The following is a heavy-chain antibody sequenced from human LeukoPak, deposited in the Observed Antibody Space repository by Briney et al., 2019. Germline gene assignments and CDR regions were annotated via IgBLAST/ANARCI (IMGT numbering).Heavy chain of an antibody. D-gene: IGHD3-10*01. J-gene: IGHJ3*02. Sequence: GASVKVSCKASGYTFTGYYMHWVRQAPGQGLEWMGWINPNSGGTNYAQKFQGRVTMTRDTSISTAYMELSRLRSDDTAVYYCARTLHYYGSGSRSLAAFDIWGQGTMVTVSS. V-gene: IGHV1-2*02. CDR2: INPNSGGT. CDR1: GYTFTGYY. CDR3: ARTLHYYGSGSRSLAAFDI.